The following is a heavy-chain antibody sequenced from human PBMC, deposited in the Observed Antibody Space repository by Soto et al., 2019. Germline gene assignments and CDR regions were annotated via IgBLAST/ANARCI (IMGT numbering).Heavy chain of an antibody. D-gene: IGHD3-22*01. V-gene: IGHV3-30-3*01. CDR3: ARGETYYYDSSGSPPPYPFDY. CDR1: GFTFSSYA. J-gene: IGHJ4*02. Sequence: PGGSLRLSCAASGFTFSSYAMHWVRQAPGKGLEWVAVISYDGSNKYYADSVKGRFTISRDSSKNTLYLQMNSLRAEDTAVYYCARGETYYYDSSGSPPPYPFDYWGQGTLVTVSS. CDR2: ISYDGSNK.